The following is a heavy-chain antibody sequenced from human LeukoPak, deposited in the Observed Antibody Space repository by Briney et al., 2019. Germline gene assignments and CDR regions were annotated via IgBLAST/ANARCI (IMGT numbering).Heavy chain of an antibody. D-gene: IGHD3-22*01. V-gene: IGHV3-23*01. CDR2: ISGSGGST. CDR3: AREGGSSGYYFY. CDR1: GFTFSSYG. Sequence: PGGSLRPSCAASGFTFSSYGMSWVRQAPGKGLEWVSAISGSGGSTYYADSVKGRFTISRDNAKNSLYLQMNSLRAEDTAVYYCAREGGSSGYYFYWGQGTLVTVSS. J-gene: IGHJ4*02.